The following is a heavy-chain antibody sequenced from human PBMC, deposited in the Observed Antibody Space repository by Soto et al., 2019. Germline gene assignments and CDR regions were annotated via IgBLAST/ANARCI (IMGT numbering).Heavy chain of an antibody. CDR2: ISGYDGNT. V-gene: IGHV1-18*01. D-gene: IGHD2-2*01. CDR1: GYTFTDYG. J-gene: IGHJ6*02. Sequence: QVQLVQSGGEVKKPGASVKVSCKASGYTFTDYGVSWVRQAPGQGLEWMGSISGYDGNTNYAQTRQGRVTMSTDTSTSKGYMELRRLRSDDTAVYYCARVIVAAPAVMRDYYYGMDVWGQATTVTVSS. CDR3: ARVIVAAPAVMRDYYYGMDV.